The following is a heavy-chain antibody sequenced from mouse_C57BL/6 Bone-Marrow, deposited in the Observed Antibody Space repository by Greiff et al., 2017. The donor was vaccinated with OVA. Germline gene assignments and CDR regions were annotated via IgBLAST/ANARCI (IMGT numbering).Heavy chain of an antibody. CDR1: GYTFTSYW. V-gene: IGHV1-64*01. CDR2: IHPNSGST. Sequence: QVQLQQPGAELVKPGASVKLSCKASGYTFTSYWMHWVKQRPGQGLEWIGMIHPNSGSTNYNEKFKSKATLTVDKSSSTAYMQLSSLTSEDSAVYYCASAPAQATRAWFAYWGQGTLVTVSA. D-gene: IGHD3-2*02. CDR3: ASAPAQATRAWFAY. J-gene: IGHJ3*01.